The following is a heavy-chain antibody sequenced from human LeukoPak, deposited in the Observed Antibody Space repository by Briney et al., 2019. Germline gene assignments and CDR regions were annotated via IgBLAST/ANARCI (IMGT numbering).Heavy chain of an antibody. V-gene: IGHV3-23*01. J-gene: IGHJ4*02. D-gene: IGHD2-15*01. CDR3: ASYLGYCSGGSCYSGDWFYFDY. CDR1: GFTFSSYA. Sequence: PGGSLRLSCAASGFTFSSYAMSWVRQAPGKGLVWVSAISGSGGSTYYADSVKGRFTISRDNSKNTLYLQMNSLRAEDTAVYYCASYLGYCSGGSCYSGDWFYFDYWGQGTLVTVSS. CDR2: ISGSGGST.